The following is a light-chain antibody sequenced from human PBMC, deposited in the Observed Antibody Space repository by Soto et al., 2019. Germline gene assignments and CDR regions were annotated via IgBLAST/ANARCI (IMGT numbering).Light chain of an antibody. CDR3: QQYNSYSAA. J-gene: IGKJ1*01. CDR1: QTISSW. Sequence: DIQMTQSPSTLSGSVGDRVTITCRASQTISSWLAWYQQKPGKAPKLLIYKASTLKSGVPSRFSGSGSVTEFTLTISSLQPDDFATYYCQQYNSYSAAFGQGTKVELK. CDR2: KAS. V-gene: IGKV1-5*03.